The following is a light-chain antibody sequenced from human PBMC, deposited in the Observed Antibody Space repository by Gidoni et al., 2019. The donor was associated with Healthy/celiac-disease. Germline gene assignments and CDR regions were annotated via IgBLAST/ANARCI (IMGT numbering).Light chain of an antibody. CDR3: QQYGNSSWT. CDR2: GAS. J-gene: IGKJ1*01. CDR1: QSVSSSY. V-gene: IGKV3-20*01. Sequence: EIVLTQSPGTLSLSPGERATLSCRASQSVSSSYLAWYQQKPGQAPRLLIYGASSRATGIPDRFSGSGSGTDFTLTISRLEPEEFAVYYCQQYGNSSWTFGQGTKVEIK.